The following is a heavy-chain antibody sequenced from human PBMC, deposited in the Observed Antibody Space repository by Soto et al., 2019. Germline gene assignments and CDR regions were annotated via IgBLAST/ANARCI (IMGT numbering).Heavy chain of an antibody. CDR3: VRVGAVATNGGYFDY. D-gene: IGHD6-19*01. CDR1: GGSISGYY. Sequence: SETLSLTCKVSGGSISGYYWSWIRQSAGKGLEWIGRIYSSGTTAYSPSLRSRLTMSVDTSKNQFSLKVTSVTAADTAVYYCVRVGAVATNGGYFDYWGQGALVTAPQ. V-gene: IGHV4-4*07. J-gene: IGHJ4*02. CDR2: IYSSGTT.